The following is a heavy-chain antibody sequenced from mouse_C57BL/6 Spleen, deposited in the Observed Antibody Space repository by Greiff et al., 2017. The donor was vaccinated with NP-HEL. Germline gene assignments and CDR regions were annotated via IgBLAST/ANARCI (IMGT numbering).Heavy chain of an antibody. CDR3: ARGDYGSSWGAMDY. V-gene: IGHV5-17*01. D-gene: IGHD1-1*01. CDR2: ISSGSSTI. CDR1: GFTFSDYG. J-gene: IGHJ4*01. Sequence: EVMLVESGGGLVKPGGSLKLSCAASGFTFSDYGMHWVRQAPEKGLEWVAYISSGSSTIYYADTVKGRFTISRDNAKNTLFLQMTSLRSEDTAMYYCARGDYGSSWGAMDYWGQGTSVTVSS.